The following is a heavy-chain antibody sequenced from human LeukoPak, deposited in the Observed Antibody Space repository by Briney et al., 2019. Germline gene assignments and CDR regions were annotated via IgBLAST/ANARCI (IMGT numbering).Heavy chain of an antibody. CDR1: GFTFSSYG. J-gene: IGHJ6*02. CDR3: AKSPIRCSSTSCYEYYYYGMDV. Sequence: GGSLRLSCAASGFTFSSYGMHWVRQAPGKGLEWVAVISYDGSNKYYADSVKGRFTISRDNSKNTLYLQMNSLRAEDTAAYYCAKSPIRCSSTSCYEYYYYGMDVWGQGTTVTVSS. D-gene: IGHD2-2*01. CDR2: ISYDGSNK. V-gene: IGHV3-30*18.